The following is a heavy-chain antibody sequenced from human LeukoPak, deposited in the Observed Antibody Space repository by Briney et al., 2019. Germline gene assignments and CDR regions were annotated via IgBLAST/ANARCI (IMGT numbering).Heavy chain of an antibody. Sequence: GGSLRLSCAASGFTFSTYVMYWVRQAPGKGLEYVAFIRNDGTNKYYADSVKGRFTISRDNSKNTLYLQMNSLRGEDTAVYYCAKDLDAYSTENVDYWGQGTLVTVSS. CDR1: GFTFSTYV. J-gene: IGHJ4*02. V-gene: IGHV3-30*02. D-gene: IGHD2-15*01. CDR2: IRNDGTNK. CDR3: AKDLDAYSTENVDY.